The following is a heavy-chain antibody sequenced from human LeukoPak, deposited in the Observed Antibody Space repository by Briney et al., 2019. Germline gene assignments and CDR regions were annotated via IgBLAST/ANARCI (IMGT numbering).Heavy chain of an antibody. CDR1: GFTLSSYA. Sequence: PGGSLRLSCAASGFTLSSYAMSWVRQAPGKGLEWVSSISASGSSTNYADSVKGRFTISRDNSKNTVYLRMNSLRAEDTAVYYCAKVMKGSERLTMVRGVIIKTAGLYYMDVWGKGTTVTVSS. CDR3: AKVMKGSERLTMVRGVIIKTAGLYYMDV. D-gene: IGHD3-10*01. V-gene: IGHV3-23*01. CDR2: ISASGSST. J-gene: IGHJ6*03.